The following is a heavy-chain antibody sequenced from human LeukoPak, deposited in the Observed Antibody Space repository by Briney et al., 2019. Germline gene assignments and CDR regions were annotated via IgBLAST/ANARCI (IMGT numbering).Heavy chain of an antibody. CDR3: ARRTITVAAIDS. V-gene: IGHV4-39*01. Sequence: PSETLSLTCTVSGGSLSSSSYYWGWIRQPPGQGLEWIGSIYYGGSTYYNPSLKSRVTISVDTSKNQFSLKLDSVTAADTAVYYCARRTITVAAIDSSGQGTLVTVSS. D-gene: IGHD6-19*01. CDR1: GGSLSSSSYY. J-gene: IGHJ5*01. CDR2: IYYGGST.